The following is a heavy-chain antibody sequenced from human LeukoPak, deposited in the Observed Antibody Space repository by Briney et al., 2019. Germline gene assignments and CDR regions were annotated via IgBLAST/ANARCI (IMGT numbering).Heavy chain of an antibody. J-gene: IGHJ6*04. CDR2: FIPILGTA. CDR3: AGIPVFGVVLHQEPV. CDR1: GYTFTSYG. V-gene: IGHV1-69*10. Sequence: SVKVSCKASGYTFTSYGISWVRQAPGQGLEWMGVFIPILGTANSTQKFQGRVTITADISTNTVYMELSSLRSEDTAVYFCAGIPVFGVVLHQEPVWGKGTTVTVSS. D-gene: IGHD3-3*01.